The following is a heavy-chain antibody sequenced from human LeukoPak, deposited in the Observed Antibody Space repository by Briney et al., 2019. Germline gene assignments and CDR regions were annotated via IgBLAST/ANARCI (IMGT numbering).Heavy chain of an antibody. CDR1: GYTFTSYY. J-gene: IGHJ5*02. CDR3: ARVPRGGDRFDP. CDR2: INPSGGST. V-gene: IGHV1-46*01. D-gene: IGHD3-16*01. Sequence: ASVKVSCKASGYTFTSYYMHWVRQAPGQGLEWMGIINPSGGSTSYAQKFQGRVTMTRNTFINTAYMELTSLISEDTAVYYCARVPRGGDRFDPWGQGTLVTVSA.